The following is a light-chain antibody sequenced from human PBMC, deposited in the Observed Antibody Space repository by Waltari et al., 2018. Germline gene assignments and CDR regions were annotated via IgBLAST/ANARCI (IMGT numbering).Light chain of an antibody. CDR3: QQYYNTPLT. V-gene: IGKV4-1*01. CDR1: ESVLYSPNNKNH. Sequence: DIVMTQSPESLAVSLGERATINCKSSESVLYSPNNKNHLAWYQQKPGQPPKLPIYWASTRKSGVPDRFSGSGSETDFTLTVSSLQAEDVALYYCQQYYNTPLTFGGGTKVEIK. CDR2: WAS. J-gene: IGKJ4*01.